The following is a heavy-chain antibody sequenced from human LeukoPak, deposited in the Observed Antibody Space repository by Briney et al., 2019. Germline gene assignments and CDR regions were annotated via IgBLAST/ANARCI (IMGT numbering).Heavy chain of an antibody. CDR3: ARQIVGASTSWFDP. D-gene: IGHD1-26*01. CDR2: INWDDDK. Sequence: SGPTLVNPTQTLTLTCTFSGFSLSTSGMCVSWIRQPPGKALEWLALINWDDDKYYGTSLKTRLTISKDTSKNQVVLTMTNMDPVDTATYYCARQIVGASTSWFDPWGQGTLVTVSS. V-gene: IGHV2-70*01. J-gene: IGHJ5*02. CDR1: GFSLSTSGMC.